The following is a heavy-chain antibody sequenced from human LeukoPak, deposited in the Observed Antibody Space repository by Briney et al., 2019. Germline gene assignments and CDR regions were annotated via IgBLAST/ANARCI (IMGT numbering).Heavy chain of an antibody. J-gene: IGHJ4*02. Sequence: SETLSLTCTVSGGSISSHYWSWIRQPPGKGLEWIGYIYYSGSTNYNPSLKSRVTISVDTSKNQFSPKLSSVTAADTAVYYCARYSGSYYPCFDYWGQGTLVTVSS. CDR2: IYYSGST. D-gene: IGHD1-26*01. V-gene: IGHV4-59*11. CDR1: GGSISSHY. CDR3: ARYSGSYYPCFDY.